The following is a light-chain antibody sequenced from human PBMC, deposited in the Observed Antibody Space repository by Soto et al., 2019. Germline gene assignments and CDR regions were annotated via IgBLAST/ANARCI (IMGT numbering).Light chain of an antibody. Sequence: EIVWTQSPGTLSVSPGERATLSCRASQSVSSSNLAWYQQKPGQAPRLLIYGASSRATGIPDRFSGSGSGTDFTLTISRLEPEDFVVYYCQQYGTSPRTFGQGTKVEIK. V-gene: IGKV3-20*01. CDR1: QSVSSSN. CDR2: GAS. CDR3: QQYGTSPRT. J-gene: IGKJ1*01.